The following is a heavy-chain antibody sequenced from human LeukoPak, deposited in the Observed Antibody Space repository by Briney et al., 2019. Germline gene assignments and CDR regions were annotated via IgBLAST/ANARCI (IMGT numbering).Heavy chain of an antibody. V-gene: IGHV3-11*04. CDR2: ISSSGSTI. CDR1: GFTFSDYY. Sequence: GGSLRLSCAASGFTFSDYYMSWLRQAPGKGLEWVSYISSSGSTIYYAGSVKGRFTISRDNAKNSLYLQMNSLRAEDTAVYYCARGIIVVVPAAMDDAFDIWGQGTMVTVSS. D-gene: IGHD2-2*01. CDR3: ARGIIVVVPAAMDDAFDI. J-gene: IGHJ3*02.